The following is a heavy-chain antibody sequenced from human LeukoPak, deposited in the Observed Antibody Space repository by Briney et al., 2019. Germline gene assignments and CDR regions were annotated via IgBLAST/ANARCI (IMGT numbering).Heavy chain of an antibody. V-gene: IGHV3-30-3*01. J-gene: IGHJ5*02. D-gene: IGHD3-22*01. CDR3: ARDPLGYYDSSGYSP. CDR1: GFTFSSYA. CDR2: ISYDGSNK. Sequence: PGGSLRLSCAASGFTFSSYAMHWVRQAPGKGLEWVAVISYDGSNKYYADSVKGRFTISRDNSKNTLYLQMNSLRAEDTAVYYCARDPLGYYDSSGYSPWGQGTLVTVSS.